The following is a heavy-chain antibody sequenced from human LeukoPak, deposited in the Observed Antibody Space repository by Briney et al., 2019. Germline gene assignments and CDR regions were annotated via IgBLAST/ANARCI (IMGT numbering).Heavy chain of an antibody. D-gene: IGHD2-21*01. CDR2: FYYSMST. CDR3: AREPGETDEGFEN. CDR1: GGSVSSGSYY. V-gene: IGHV4-61*01. J-gene: IGHJ4*02. Sequence: SETPSLTCTVSGGSVSSGSYYWNWLRQPPGKGLEWSRHFYYSMSTDYNPSLNSRVTMSADTSKNQFSLKMTSVTAADTAVYYCAREPGETDEGFENWGEGTLFTVSS.